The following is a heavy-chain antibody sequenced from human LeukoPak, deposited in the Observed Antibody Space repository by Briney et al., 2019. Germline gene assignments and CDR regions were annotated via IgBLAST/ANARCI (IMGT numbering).Heavy chain of an antibody. CDR1: GYYISDGYY. V-gene: IGHV4-38-2*02. CDR2: FYHSGST. J-gene: IGHJ4*02. D-gene: IGHD2-2*02. Sequence: KPSETLSLTCTVSGYYISDGYYWGWIRQPPGKGLEWIGSFYHSGSTYYNPSLKSRVTISVDTSKDQFSLKLSSVTAADTAVYYCARDPTGYCSSASCYTAYWGQGTPVTVSS. CDR3: ARDPTGYCSSASCYTAY.